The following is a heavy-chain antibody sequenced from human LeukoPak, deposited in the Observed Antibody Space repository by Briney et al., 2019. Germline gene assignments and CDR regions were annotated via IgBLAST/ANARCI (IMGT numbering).Heavy chain of an antibody. J-gene: IGHJ4*02. CDR3: AKDGYCSGGSCYANFFDR. CDR2: ISSDGSKE. CDR1: CFSFLHYG. V-gene: IGHV3-30*18. Sequence: GGSLRLSCAASCFSFLHYGMHWVRQAPGKGREWGAFISSDGSKEYYADSVKGRFTISRDNSKNPPELHVNSPRAEDTAVFFCAKDGYCSGGSCYANFFDRWGQGTLVTVSS. D-gene: IGHD2-15*01.